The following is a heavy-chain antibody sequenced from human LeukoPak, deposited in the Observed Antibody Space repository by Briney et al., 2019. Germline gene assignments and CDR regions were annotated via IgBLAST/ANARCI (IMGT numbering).Heavy chain of an antibody. CDR2: IHNSVT. CDR1: GGSISTYY. J-gene: IGHJ4*02. Sequence: SETLSLTCTVSGGSISTYYWTWIRQPPGKGLEWIGYIHNSVTNSKPSLKSRVTISVDTSKNQSSLKLRSVTPADAAVYYCARYGGYYFDYWGQGTLVTVSS. V-gene: IGHV4-59*08. D-gene: IGHD3-16*01. CDR3: ARYGGYYFDY.